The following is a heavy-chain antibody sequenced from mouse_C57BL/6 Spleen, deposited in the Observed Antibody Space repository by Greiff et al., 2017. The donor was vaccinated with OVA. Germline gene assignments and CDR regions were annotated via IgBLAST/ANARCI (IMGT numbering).Heavy chain of an antibody. CDR1: GFTFSNYW. V-gene: IGHV6-3*01. Sequence: EVQGVESGGGLVQPGGSMKLSCVASGFTFSNYWMNWVRQSPEKGLEWVAQIRLKSDNYATHYAESVKGRFTISRDDSKSSVYLQMNNLRAEDTGIYYCTRDGYYPFAYWGQGTLVTVSA. CDR2: IRLKSDNYAT. D-gene: IGHD2-3*01. J-gene: IGHJ3*01. CDR3: TRDGYYPFAY.